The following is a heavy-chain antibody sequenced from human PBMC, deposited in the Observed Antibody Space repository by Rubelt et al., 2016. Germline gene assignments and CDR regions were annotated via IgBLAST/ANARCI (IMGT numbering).Heavy chain of an antibody. CDR2: IYYSGST. Sequence: QLQLQESGPGLVKPSETLSLTCTVSGGSISSSSYYWGWIRQPPGKGLEWIGSIYYSGSTYYDPSLKSRGTISVDTSKNRFSLKLSSVTAADTAVYYCARVDSSSWYDYWGQGTLVTVSS. J-gene: IGHJ4*02. D-gene: IGHD6-13*01. CDR1: GGSISSSSYY. CDR3: ARVDSSSWYDY. V-gene: IGHV4-39*07.